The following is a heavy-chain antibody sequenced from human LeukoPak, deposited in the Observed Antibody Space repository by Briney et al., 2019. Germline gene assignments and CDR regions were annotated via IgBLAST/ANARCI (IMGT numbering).Heavy chain of an antibody. CDR2: IWYDGSNK. Sequence: GGSLRLSCAASGFTFSSYGMHWVRQAPGKGLEWVAVIWYDGSNKYYADSVRGRFTISRDNSKNTLYLQMNSLRAEDTAVYYCARALIAVAGYYYYGMDVWGQGTTVTVSS. V-gene: IGHV3-33*08. D-gene: IGHD6-19*01. CDR3: ARALIAVAGYYYYGMDV. CDR1: GFTFSSYG. J-gene: IGHJ6*02.